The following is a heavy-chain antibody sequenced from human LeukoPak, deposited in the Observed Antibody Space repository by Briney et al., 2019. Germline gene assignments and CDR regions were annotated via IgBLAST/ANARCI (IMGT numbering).Heavy chain of an antibody. CDR1: GGSISTSKW. Sequence: SETLSLTCAVSGGSISTSKWWSWVRQPPGKGLEWIGEIYYSGSTNYNPSLNDRVTIPVDTSKNQFSLKLNSVTAADTAVYYCASGLGAARSYFEYWGQGTLVTVSS. CDR2: IYYSGST. V-gene: IGHV4-4*02. D-gene: IGHD6-25*01. J-gene: IGHJ4*02. CDR3: ASGLGAARSYFEY.